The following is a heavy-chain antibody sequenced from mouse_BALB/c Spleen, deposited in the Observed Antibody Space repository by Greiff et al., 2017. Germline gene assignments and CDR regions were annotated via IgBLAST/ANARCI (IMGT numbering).Heavy chain of an antibody. J-gene: IGHJ1*01. D-gene: IGHD1-1*01. V-gene: IGHV14-3*02. Sequence: EVQGVESGAELVKPGASVKLSCTASGFNIKDTYMHWVKQRPEQGLAWIGRIDPANGNTKYDPKFQGKATITADTSSNTAYLQLSSLTSEDTAVYYCARSGYYGSSYWYFDVWGAGTTVTVSS. CDR1: GFNIKDTY. CDR3: ARSGYYGSSYWYFDV. CDR2: IDPANGNT.